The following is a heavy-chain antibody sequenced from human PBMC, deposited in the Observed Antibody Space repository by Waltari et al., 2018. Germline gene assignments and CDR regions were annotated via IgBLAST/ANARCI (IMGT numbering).Heavy chain of an antibody. CDR3: ARMGAGRAPDY. Sequence: EVQLVESGGGLVQPGGSLRLSCPASGFSFSSYWMTWFRQAPGTGLEWVATIKPDGSGKFYVDSVKGRFSISRDNAKNSLYLQMNSLRAEDTAIFYCARMGAGRAPDYWGQGTLVTVSS. CDR1: GFSFSSYW. CDR2: IKPDGSGK. D-gene: IGHD3-16*01. V-gene: IGHV3-7*03. J-gene: IGHJ4*02.